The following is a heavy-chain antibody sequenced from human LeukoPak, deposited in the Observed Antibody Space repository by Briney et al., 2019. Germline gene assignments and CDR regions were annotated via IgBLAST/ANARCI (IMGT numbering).Heavy chain of an antibody. D-gene: IGHD3-22*01. J-gene: IGHJ4*02. CDR3: ARGGYYYDSSGDRSFSDY. CDR1: GGSISSGGYY. CDR2: IYYSGST. V-gene: IGHV4-31*03. Sequence: SETLSLTCTVSGGSISSGGYYWSWIRQHPGKGLEWIGYIYYSGSTYYNPSLKSRVTISVDTSKNQFSLKLSSVTAADTAVYYCARGGYYYDSSGDRSFSDYWGQGTLVTVSS.